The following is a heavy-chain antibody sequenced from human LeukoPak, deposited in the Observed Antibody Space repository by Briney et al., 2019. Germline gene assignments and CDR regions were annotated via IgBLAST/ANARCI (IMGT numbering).Heavy chain of an antibody. J-gene: IGHJ4*02. V-gene: IGHV1-69*05. CDR3: ARDPEVRFPDG. Sequence: SVKVSCKASGGTFSSYAISWVRQAPGQGLEWMGRIIPIFGTANYAQKFQGRVTITTDESTSTAYMELSSLRSEDTAVYYGARDPEVRFPDGWGQGTLVTVSS. CDR2: IIPIFGTA. D-gene: IGHD3-3*01. CDR1: GGTFSSYA.